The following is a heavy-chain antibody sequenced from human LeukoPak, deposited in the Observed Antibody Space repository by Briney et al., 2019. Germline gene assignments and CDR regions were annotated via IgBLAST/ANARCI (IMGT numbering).Heavy chain of an antibody. D-gene: IGHD6-19*01. CDR2: ISGSGGST. CDR3: AKDYLGIAVAGTVDY. J-gene: IGHJ4*02. V-gene: IGHV3-23*01. CDR1: GFTFSSYA. Sequence: GGSLRLSCAASGFTFSSYAMSWVRQAPGKGLEWVSGISGSGGSTYYADSVKGRFTISRDNSKNTLYLQMNSLRAEDTAVYYCAKDYLGIAVAGTVDYWGQGTLVTVSS.